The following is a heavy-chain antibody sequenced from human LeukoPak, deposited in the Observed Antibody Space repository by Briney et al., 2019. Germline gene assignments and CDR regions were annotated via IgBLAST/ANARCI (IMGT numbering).Heavy chain of an antibody. J-gene: IGHJ4*02. Sequence: SETLSLTCTVSGGSISSGDYYWSWIRQPPGKGLEWIGYIYYSGSTYYNPSLKSRVTISVDTSKNQFSLKLSSVTAADTAVYYCARAHFEVVAATEAFDYWGREPWSPSPQ. D-gene: IGHD2-15*01. CDR2: IYYSGST. V-gene: IGHV4-30-4*01. CDR1: GGSISSGDYY. CDR3: ARAHFEVVAATEAFDY.